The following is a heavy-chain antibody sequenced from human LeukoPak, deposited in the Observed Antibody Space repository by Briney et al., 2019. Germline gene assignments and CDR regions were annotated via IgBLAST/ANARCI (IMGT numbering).Heavy chain of an antibody. V-gene: IGHV3-53*01. CDR3: ARDGYDILNGIDSPDY. CDR1: GFTVSSNY. CDR2: IYSGGST. J-gene: IGHJ4*02. Sequence: GGSLRLSCAASGFTVSSNYMSWVRQAPGKGLEWVSVIYSGGSTYYADSVKGRFTISRDNSKNTLYLQMNSLRAEDTAVYYCARDGYDILNGIDSPDYWGQGTLVTVSS. D-gene: IGHD3-9*01.